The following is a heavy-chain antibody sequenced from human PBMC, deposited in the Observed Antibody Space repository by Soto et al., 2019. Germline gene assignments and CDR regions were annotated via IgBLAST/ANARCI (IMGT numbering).Heavy chain of an antibody. D-gene: IGHD2-21*02. V-gene: IGHV5-51*01. CDR2: IYPGDSDT. J-gene: IGHJ6*02. CDR3: ASSYCGGNCYSNLPLDYYYYGMDV. CDR1: GYSFTSYW. Sequence: PGESLKISCKGSGYSFTSYWIGWVRQMPGKGLEWMGIIYPGDSDTRYSPSFQGQVTISADKSISTAYLQWSSLKASDTAMYYCASSYCGGNCYSNLPLDYYYYGMDVWGQGTTVTVSS.